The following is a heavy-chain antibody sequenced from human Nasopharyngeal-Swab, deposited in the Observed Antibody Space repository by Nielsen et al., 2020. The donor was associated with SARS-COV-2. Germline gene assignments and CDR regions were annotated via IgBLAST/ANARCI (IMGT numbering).Heavy chain of an antibody. CDR2: ISFDGSSQ. Sequence: GESLKISCAASGFIFSNYGMHWVRQTPGKGLEWVAVISFDGSSQYYVDPVKGRFTISRDNSKSTLYLQMNSLRDEDTAVYYCAKGWLLGNYRDVWGKGTTVTVTS. V-gene: IGHV3-30*18. J-gene: IGHJ6*03. D-gene: IGHD5-12*01. CDR3: AKGWLLGNYRDV. CDR1: GFIFSNYG.